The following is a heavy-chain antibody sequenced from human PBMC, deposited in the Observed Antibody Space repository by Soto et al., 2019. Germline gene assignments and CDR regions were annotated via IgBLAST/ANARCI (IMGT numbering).Heavy chain of an antibody. CDR1: GFTFSSYA. CDR2: ISGSGGST. V-gene: IGHV3-23*01. D-gene: IGHD6-19*01. J-gene: IGHJ2*01. CDR3: AKGLTGYSSGWQPTSWYFDL. Sequence: GGSLRLSCAASGFTFSSYAMSWVRQAPWKGLEWVSAISGSGGSTYYADSVKGRFTISRDNSKNTLYLQMNSLRAEDTAVYYCAKGLTGYSSGWQPTSWYFDLWGRGTLVTVSS.